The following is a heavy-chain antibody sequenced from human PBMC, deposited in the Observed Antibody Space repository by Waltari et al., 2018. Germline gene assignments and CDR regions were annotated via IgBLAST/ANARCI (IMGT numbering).Heavy chain of an antibody. CDR1: GSSFTSYW. CDR3: ARHRGGVQRSATIYDY. J-gene: IGHJ4*02. D-gene: IGHD5-12*01. V-gene: IGHV5-51*01. CDR2: IYPGDSHT. Sequence: EVQLVQSGAEVKKPGESLKISCKGSGSSFTSYWTGRVRQMPGKGLEWMGIIYPGDSHTRYSPSFQGQVTISADKSISTAYLQWSSLKASDTAMYYCARHRGGVQRSATIYDYWGQGTLVTVSS.